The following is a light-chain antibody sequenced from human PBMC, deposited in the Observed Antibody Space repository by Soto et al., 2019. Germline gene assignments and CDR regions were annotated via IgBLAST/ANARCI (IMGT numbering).Light chain of an antibody. CDR1: QGIRRD. Sequence: AIQMTQSPSSLSASVGDTVTITCRASQGIRRDLSWYQQKPGKAPNLLIYSASELQNGVPSRFRGSGSGTDFTLTISGLQPEDFVTYYCLHDYNFPRTFGQGTKV. CDR3: LHDYNFPRT. V-gene: IGKV1-6*01. J-gene: IGKJ1*01. CDR2: SAS.